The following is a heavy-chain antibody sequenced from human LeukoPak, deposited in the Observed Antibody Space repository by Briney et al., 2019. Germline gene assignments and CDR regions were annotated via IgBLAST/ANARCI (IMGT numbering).Heavy chain of an antibody. V-gene: IGHV1-69*13. CDR1: GGTFSSYA. J-gene: IGHJ3*02. CDR2: IIPIFGTA. CDR3: VSGAPTNSDAFDI. Sequence: ASVKVSCKASGGTFSSYAISWVRQAPGQGLEWMGGIIPIFGTANYAQKFQGRVTITADESTSTAYMELSSLRSEDTAVYYCVSGAPTNSDAFDIWGQGTMVTVSS. D-gene: IGHD4-17*01.